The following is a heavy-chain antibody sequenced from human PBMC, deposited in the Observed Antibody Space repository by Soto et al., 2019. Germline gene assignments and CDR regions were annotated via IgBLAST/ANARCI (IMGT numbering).Heavy chain of an antibody. J-gene: IGHJ4*02. CDR2: INQSGNT. CDR1: GGSFSGYY. Sequence: QVQLQQWGAGLLKTSETLSLTCAVYGGSFSGYYWSWIRQPPGKGLEWIGEINQSGNTKYNPSLKSRVTISVDTSKKQFSLTLSSVTAAHTAVYYCGSPGHVDYWGQGTLVTVSS. V-gene: IGHV4-34*01. CDR3: GSPGHVDY.